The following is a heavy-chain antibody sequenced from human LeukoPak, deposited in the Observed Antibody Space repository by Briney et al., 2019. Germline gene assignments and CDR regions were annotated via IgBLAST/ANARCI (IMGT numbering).Heavy chain of an antibody. Sequence: GGSLRLSCSASGFTVSSTYRSWVRQAPGKGLEWVPVIYSGGSTYYADSVKGRFTISRDNSKNTLYLQMGSLRAEDMAVYYCARDGGTYCGGDCYGDWGQGTLVTVSS. CDR1: GFTVSSTY. CDR2: IYSGGST. J-gene: IGHJ4*02. CDR3: ARDGGTYCGGDCYGD. V-gene: IGHV3-53*05. D-gene: IGHD2-21*02.